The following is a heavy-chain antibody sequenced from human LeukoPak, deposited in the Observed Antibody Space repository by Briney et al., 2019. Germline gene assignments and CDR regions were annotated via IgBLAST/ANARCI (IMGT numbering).Heavy chain of an antibody. CDR2: ISYDGSNK. D-gene: IGHD3-10*01. CDR3: AKDMEPFMVRGGGYYGMDV. V-gene: IGHV3-30*18. Sequence: GRSLRLSCAASGFTSSSYGMHWVRQAPGKGLEWVAVISYDGSNKYYADSVKGRFTISRDNSKNTLYLQMNSLRAEDTAVYYCAKDMEPFMVRGGGYYGMDVWGKGTTVTVSS. CDR1: GFTSSSYG. J-gene: IGHJ6*04.